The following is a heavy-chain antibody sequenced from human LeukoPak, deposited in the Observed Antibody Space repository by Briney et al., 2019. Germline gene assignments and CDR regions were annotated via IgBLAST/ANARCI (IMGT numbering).Heavy chain of an antibody. V-gene: IGHV4-38-2*01. J-gene: IGHJ4*02. CDR2: IYHSGST. CDR3: VYYYGSGSVEY. CDR1: GYSISSGYY. D-gene: IGHD3-10*01. Sequence: PAEPLSLTCSFSGYSISSGYYRGWRRQPPGKGLETFGSIYHSGSTYYNPSIKSRVTISVDTSKNQFSLKLSSVTAADTAVYYCVYYYGSGSVEYWGQGTLVTVSS.